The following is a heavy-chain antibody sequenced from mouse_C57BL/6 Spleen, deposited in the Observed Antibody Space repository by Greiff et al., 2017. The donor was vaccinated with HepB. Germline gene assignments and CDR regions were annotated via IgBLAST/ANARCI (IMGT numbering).Heavy chain of an antibody. V-gene: IGHV5-17*01. CDR2: ISSGSSTI. CDR3: ARGGFQAWFAY. CDR1: GFTFSDYG. J-gene: IGHJ3*01. Sequence: EVKVVESGGGLVKPGGSLKLSCAASGFTFSDYGMHWVRQAPEKGLEWVAYISSGSSTIYYADTVKGRFTISRDNAKNTLFLQMTSLRSEDTAMYYCARGGFQAWFAYWGQGTLVTVSA.